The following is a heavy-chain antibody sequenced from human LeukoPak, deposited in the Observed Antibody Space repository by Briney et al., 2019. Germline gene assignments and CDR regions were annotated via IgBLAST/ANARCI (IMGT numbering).Heavy chain of an antibody. V-gene: IGHV4-39*07. CDR1: GGSISSSSYY. D-gene: IGHD4-23*01. J-gene: IGHJ4*02. CDR2: IYYSGCT. Sequence: PSETLSLTCTVSGGSISSSSYYWGWIRQPPGKGLEWIGSIYYSGCTYYNPSLKSRVTISVDTSKNQFSLKLSSVTAADTAVYYCAREREHGGNSVVDYWGQGTLVTVSS. CDR3: AREREHGGNSVVDY.